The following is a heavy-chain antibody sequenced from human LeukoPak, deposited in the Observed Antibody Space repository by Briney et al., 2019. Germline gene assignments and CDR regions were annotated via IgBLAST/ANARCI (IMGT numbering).Heavy chain of an antibody. Sequence: PGGSLRLSCAASGFTFSNFWMTWVRQAPGKGPEWVANIKEDGSEKSYVDSVKGRFTISRDNAKNSLFLQMNSLRAEDTAVYYCVPAAMNVWGKGTTVTVSS. J-gene: IGHJ6*04. CDR2: IKEDGSEK. CDR3: VPAAMNV. CDR1: GFTFSNFW. D-gene: IGHD2-2*01. V-gene: IGHV3-7*01.